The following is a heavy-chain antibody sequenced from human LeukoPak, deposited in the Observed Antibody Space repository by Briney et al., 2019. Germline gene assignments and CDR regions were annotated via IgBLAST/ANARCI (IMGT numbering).Heavy chain of an antibody. D-gene: IGHD3-22*01. CDR3: ARLSYYDSSGYPFDY. J-gene: IGHJ4*02. V-gene: IGHV3-30-3*01. CDR1: GFTFSSYA. CDR2: ISYDGSNK. Sequence: GGSLRLSCAASGFTFSSYAMHWVRQAPGKGLEWVAVISYDGSNKYYADSVKGRFTISRDNSKNTLYLQMNSLRAEDTAVYYCARLSYYDSSGYPFDYWGQGTLVTVPS.